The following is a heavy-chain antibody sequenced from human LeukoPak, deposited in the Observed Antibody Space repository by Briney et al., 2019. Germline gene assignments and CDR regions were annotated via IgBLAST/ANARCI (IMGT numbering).Heavy chain of an antibody. CDR1: GYTLTELS. V-gene: IGHV1-2*02. CDR2: INPNSGGT. CDR3: ARAYSGYDCDY. Sequence: ASVKVSCKVSGYTLTELSMHWVRQAPGQGLEWMGWINPNSGGTNYAQKFQGRVTMTRDTSISTAYMELSRLRSDDTAVYYCARAYSGYDCDYWGQGTLVTVSS. D-gene: IGHD5-12*01. J-gene: IGHJ4*02.